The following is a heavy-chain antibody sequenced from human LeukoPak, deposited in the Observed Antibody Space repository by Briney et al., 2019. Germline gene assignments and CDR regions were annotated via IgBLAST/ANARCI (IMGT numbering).Heavy chain of an antibody. D-gene: IGHD2-2*01. J-gene: IGHJ6*02. Sequence: ASVKVSCTASGYTCTSYDINWVRQATGQGLEWMGWMNPNSGNTGYAQKFQGRVTMTRNTSVSTAYMELSSLRSEDTAVYYCARTIVVPAALYYYYYGMDVWGQGTTVTVSS. CDR1: GYTCTSYD. V-gene: IGHV1-8*01. CDR3: ARTIVVPAALYYYYYGMDV. CDR2: MNPNSGNT.